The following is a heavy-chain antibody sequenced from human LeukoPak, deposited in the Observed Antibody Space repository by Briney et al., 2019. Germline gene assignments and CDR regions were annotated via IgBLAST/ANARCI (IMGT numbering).Heavy chain of an antibody. D-gene: IGHD6-19*01. CDR3: ARDPAVAGTSREPENFDY. CDR1: GYTFTGYY. V-gene: IGHV1-2*02. CDR2: INPNSGGT. J-gene: IGHJ4*02. Sequence: GASVKVSCKASGYTFTGYYMHWVRQASGQGLEWMGWINPNSGGTNYAQKFQGRVTMTRDTSISTAYMELSRLRSDDTAVYYCARDPAVAGTSREPENFDYWGQGTLVTVSS.